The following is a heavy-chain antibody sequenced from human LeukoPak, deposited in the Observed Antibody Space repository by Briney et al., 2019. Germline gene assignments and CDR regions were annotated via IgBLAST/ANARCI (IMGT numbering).Heavy chain of an antibody. CDR2: ISGSGSST. CDR1: GFTFNNYG. D-gene: IGHD3-22*01. Sequence: RAGGSLRLSCAASGFTFNNYGMSWVRQAPGKGLEWVSAISGSGSSTYYADSVKGRFTISRDNAKNSLYLQMNSLRVEDTAVYYCARGHYYDSSGHSFLVDYWGQGTLVTVSS. CDR3: ARGHYYDSSGHSFLVDY. V-gene: IGHV3-23*01. J-gene: IGHJ4*02.